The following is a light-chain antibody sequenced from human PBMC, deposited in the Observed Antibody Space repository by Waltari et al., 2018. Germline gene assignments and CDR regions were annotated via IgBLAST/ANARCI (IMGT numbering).Light chain of an antibody. V-gene: IGKV3-11*01. CDR1: QSVSSY. Sequence: EIVLTQSPATLSLSPGERATLSCTASQSVSSYLAWYQQKPGQAPRLLIYNASNRAPGIPARFSGSGSGTDVTLTISSLEPEDFAVYYCQQRSNWPPVYTFGQGTKLEIK. CDR2: NAS. CDR3: QQRSNWPPVYT. J-gene: IGKJ2*01.